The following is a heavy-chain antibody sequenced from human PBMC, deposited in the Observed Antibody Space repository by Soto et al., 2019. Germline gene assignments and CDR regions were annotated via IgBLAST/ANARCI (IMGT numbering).Heavy chain of an antibody. CDR2: IKQDGSEK. CDR1: GFTFGSYC. D-gene: IGHD1-26*01. CDR3: ARVGSAGWIVGATRGWSDP. J-gene: IGHJ5*02. Sequence: GGSLRLSCAASGFTFGSYCVSWVRQAPGKGLEWVANIKQDGSEKYYVDSVKGRFTISRDNAKNSLYLQMNSLRAEDTAVYYCARVGSAGWIVGATRGWSDPWGQGTLVTVSS. V-gene: IGHV3-7*05.